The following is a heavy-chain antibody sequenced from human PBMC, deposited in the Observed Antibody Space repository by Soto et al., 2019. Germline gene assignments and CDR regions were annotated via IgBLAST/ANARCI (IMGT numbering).Heavy chain of an antibody. V-gene: IGHV3-48*03. D-gene: IGHD1-1*01. CDR3: VREAALDSFDQ. CDR2: ISSSGSNT. J-gene: IGHJ4*02. Sequence: EVQLVESGGGLVQPGGSLRLSCAASGFTFSSYEMNWVRQAPGKGLEWVSHISSSGSNTYYPDSVKGRFTISRDNAKNSLFLQMNSMRAEDTAVYYCVREAALDSFDQWGQGTLVTVSS. CDR1: GFTFSSYE.